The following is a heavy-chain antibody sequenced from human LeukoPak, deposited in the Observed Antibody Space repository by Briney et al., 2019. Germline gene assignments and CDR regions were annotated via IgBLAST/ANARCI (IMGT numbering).Heavy chain of an antibody. D-gene: IGHD1-26*01. Sequence: SETLSLTCTVSGSMYNYYWSWIRQPPGKGLEWIGYIHYNGITNFNPSLKTRVTMSLDTSKNQVSLNLNSVTAADTAVYYCARHISSGGTYAHFDYWGQGTLVTVSS. J-gene: IGHJ4*02. CDR1: GSMYNYY. CDR2: IHYNGIT. CDR3: ARHISSGGTYAHFDY. V-gene: IGHV4-59*08.